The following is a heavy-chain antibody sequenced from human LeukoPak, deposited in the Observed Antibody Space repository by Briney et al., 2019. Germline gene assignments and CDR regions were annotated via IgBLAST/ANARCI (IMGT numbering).Heavy chain of an antibody. J-gene: IGHJ4*02. V-gene: IGHV3-48*01. Sequence: GESLRLSCAASGFTFSSYSMNWVRQAPGKGLEWVSYISTSTSTIYYADSVKGRFTISRDNAKNSLYLQMNSLRAEDTAVYYCARGAYNEKWGQGTLGTVSS. CDR2: ISTSTSTI. D-gene: IGHD1-14*01. CDR3: ARGAYNEK. CDR1: GFTFSSYS.